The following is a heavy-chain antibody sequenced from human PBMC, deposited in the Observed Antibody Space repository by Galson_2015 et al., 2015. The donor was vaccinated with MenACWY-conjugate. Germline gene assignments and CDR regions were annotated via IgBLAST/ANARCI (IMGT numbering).Heavy chain of an antibody. CDR1: GYSFTSYY. CDR3: AKDPVGSGTFYPPDY. CDR2: MNPSGGST. J-gene: IGHJ4*02. V-gene: IGHV1-46*01. D-gene: IGHD3-10*01. Sequence: SVKVSCKASGYSFTSYYMHWVRQAPGQGPEWMGIMNPSGGSTTYAQKFQGRVTMTRDTSTSTVYMDLSSLRSEDTAVYYCAKDPVGSGTFYPPDYCGQGTLVTVSS.